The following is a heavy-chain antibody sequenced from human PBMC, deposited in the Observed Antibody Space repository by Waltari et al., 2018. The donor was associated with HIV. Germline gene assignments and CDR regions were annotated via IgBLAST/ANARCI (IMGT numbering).Heavy chain of an antibody. Sequence: QVQLVQSGAEVTKPGASVKVSCKASGYTFSDYYMHWVRQAPGQGLEWMGRSNPKMGGTRHGGKFQGRVPMTRDTFIDTADMELGRLTSDHTAVYYRARGFRGTIQYFDDRVGHWGQGTLVTVSS. D-gene: IGHD3-22*01. CDR3: ARGFRGTIQYFDDRVGH. J-gene: IGHJ4*02. CDR1: GYTFSDYY. CDR2: SNPKMGGT. V-gene: IGHV1-2*06.